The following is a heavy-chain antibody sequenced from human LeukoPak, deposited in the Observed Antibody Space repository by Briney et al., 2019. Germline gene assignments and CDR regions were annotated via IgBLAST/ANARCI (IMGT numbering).Heavy chain of an antibody. D-gene: IGHD6-19*01. V-gene: IGHV3-9*01. Sequence: GGSLRLSCAASGFTFDDYAMHWVRQAPGKGLEWVSGISWNSGSIGYADSVKGRFTISRDNAKNSLYLQMNSLRAEDTALYYCARWGTVAGTSSGVDYWGQGTLVTVSS. J-gene: IGHJ4*02. CDR3: ARWGTVAGTSSGVDY. CDR1: GFTFDDYA. CDR2: ISWNSGSI.